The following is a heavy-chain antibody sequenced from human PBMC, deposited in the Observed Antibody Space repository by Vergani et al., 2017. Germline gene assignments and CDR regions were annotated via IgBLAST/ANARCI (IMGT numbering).Heavy chain of an antibody. V-gene: IGHV4-31*03. CDR1: GGSISSGGYY. CDR2: IYYSGST. CDR3: ARSRRDIVVVPAAQRGYGMDV. Sequence: QLQLQESGPGLVKPSETLSLTCTVSGGSISSGGYYWSWIRQHPGKGLEWIGYIYYSGSTYYNPSLKSRVTISVDTSKNQFSLKLSSVTAADTAVYYCARSRRDIVVVPAAQRGYGMDVWGQGTTVTVSS. J-gene: IGHJ6*02. D-gene: IGHD2-2*01.